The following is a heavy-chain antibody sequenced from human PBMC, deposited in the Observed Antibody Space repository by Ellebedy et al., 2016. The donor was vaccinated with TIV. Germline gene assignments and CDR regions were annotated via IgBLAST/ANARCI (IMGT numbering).Heavy chain of an antibody. CDR1: GFTFSSYA. V-gene: IGHV3-23*01. CDR3: AKAGELTPPNFDY. Sequence: GESLKISCAASGFTFSSYAMSWVRQAPGKGLEWVSAISGSGGSTYYADSVKGRFTISRDNSKNTLYLQMNSLRAEDTAVYYCAKAGELTPPNFDYWGQGTLVTVSS. D-gene: IGHD3-10*01. J-gene: IGHJ4*02. CDR2: ISGSGGST.